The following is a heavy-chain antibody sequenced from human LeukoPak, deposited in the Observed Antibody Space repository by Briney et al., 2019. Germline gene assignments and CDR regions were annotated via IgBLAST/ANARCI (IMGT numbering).Heavy chain of an antibody. CDR1: GGSISSYY. V-gene: IGHV4-59*01. CDR2: IYYSGST. CDR3: ARADTAMVRRGYYFDY. D-gene: IGHD5-18*01. Sequence: SETLSLTCTVSGGSISSYYWSWLRQPPGKGLEWIGYIYYSGSTNYNPSLKSRVTISVDTSKNQFSLKLSSVTAADTAVYYCARADTAMVRRGYYFDYWGQGTLVTVSS. J-gene: IGHJ4*02.